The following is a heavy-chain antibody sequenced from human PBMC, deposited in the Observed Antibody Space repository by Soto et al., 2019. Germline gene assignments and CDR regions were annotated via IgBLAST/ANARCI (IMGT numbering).Heavy chain of an antibody. D-gene: IGHD1-1*01. V-gene: IGHV5-51*01. J-gene: IGHJ3*01. CDR3: ARRRETTMAYDAYDL. CDR2: IYPDDSDI. CDR1: GYSFSTYW. Sequence: RGESLKISCXGSGYSFSTYWIAWVRQMPGKGLEWMGIIYPDDSDIRYSPSFQGQVTISVDKSIRTAYLQWRSLTASDTAIYYCARRRETTMAYDAYDLWGQGTTVTVS.